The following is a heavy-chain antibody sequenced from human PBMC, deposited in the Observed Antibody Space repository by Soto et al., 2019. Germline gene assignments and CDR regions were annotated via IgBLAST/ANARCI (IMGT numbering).Heavy chain of an antibody. Sequence: SGGSLRLSCAASGFTFTSHAMNWVRQAPGKGLEWVSGITPGGDNTYYADSVKGRFTISRDNSKNTLYLQMNNLRAEDTALYYCAKNAGGTSYSRVDCWGQGTLVTVSS. CDR2: ITPGGDNT. CDR3: AKNAGGTSYSRVDC. D-gene: IGHD2-15*01. J-gene: IGHJ4*02. CDR1: GFTFTSHA. V-gene: IGHV3-23*01.